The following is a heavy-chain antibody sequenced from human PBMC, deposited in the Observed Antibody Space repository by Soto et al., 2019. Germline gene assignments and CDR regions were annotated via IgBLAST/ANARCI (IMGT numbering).Heavy chain of an antibody. J-gene: IGHJ6*02. CDR3: ARAIKWEPYGMDV. Sequence: PGGSLRLSCAPPGFTFSSYDMHWVRQATGKGLEWVSAIGTAGDPYSQGSVKGRFTISRGNAKKSLYLQMNSRRAGDTAVYYCARAIKWEPYGMDVWGQGTTVTVSS. D-gene: IGHD1-26*01. CDR2: IGTAGDP. CDR1: GFTFSSYD. V-gene: IGHV3-13*05.